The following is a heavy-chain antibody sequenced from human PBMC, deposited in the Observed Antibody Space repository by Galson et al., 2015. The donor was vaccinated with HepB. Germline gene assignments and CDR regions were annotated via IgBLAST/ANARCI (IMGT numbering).Heavy chain of an antibody. J-gene: IGHJ6*03. CDR3: AREREFYIDV. Sequence: SLRLSCAASGFSFSVYSMNWVRQAPGKGLEWISYISSSSSGIYYADSVKGRLTISRDNAKNLLYLQMNSLRAEDMAVYYCAREREFYIDVRGKGTTVTVSS. CDR2: ISSSSSGI. CDR1: GFSFSVYS. V-gene: IGHV3-48*01.